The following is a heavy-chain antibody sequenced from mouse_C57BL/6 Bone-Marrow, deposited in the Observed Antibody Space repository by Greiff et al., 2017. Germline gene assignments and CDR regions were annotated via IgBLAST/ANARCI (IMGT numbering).Heavy chain of an antibody. V-gene: IGHV1-81*01. Sequence: VQLQQSGAELARPGASVKLSCKASGYTFTSYGISWVKQRTGQGLEWIGEIYPRSGNTYYNEKFKGKATLTADKSSSTAYMELRSLTSEDSAVYVGARDYGSSFYWYFDVWGTGTTVTVSS. CDR2: IYPRSGNT. CDR3: ARDYGSSFYWYFDV. D-gene: IGHD1-1*01. CDR1: GYTFTSYG. J-gene: IGHJ1*03.